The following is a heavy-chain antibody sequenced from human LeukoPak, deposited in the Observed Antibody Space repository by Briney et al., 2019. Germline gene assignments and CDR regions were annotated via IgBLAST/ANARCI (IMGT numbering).Heavy chain of an antibody. J-gene: IGHJ4*02. CDR1: GYTFTSYG. D-gene: IGHD6-19*01. V-gene: IGHV1-18*01. Sequence: ASVKVSCKASGYTFTSYGISWVRQAPGQGLEWMGWISAYNGNTNYAQKLQGRVTMTTDTSTSTAYMELRSLRSDDTAVYYCARDFADGSGWYFTSAATRFDYWGQGTLVTVSS. CDR3: ARDFADGSGWYFTSAATRFDY. CDR2: ISAYNGNT.